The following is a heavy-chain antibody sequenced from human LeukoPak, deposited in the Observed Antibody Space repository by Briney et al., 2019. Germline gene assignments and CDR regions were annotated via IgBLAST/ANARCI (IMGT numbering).Heavy chain of an antibody. CDR3: TTGWILEWLSLPHGVAFDI. CDR1: GFTFSNAW. CDR2: IKSKTDGGTT. Sequence: GGSLRLSCAASGFTFSNAWMSWVRQAPGKGLEWVGRIKSKTDGGTTDYAAPVKGRFTISRDDSKNTLYLQMNSLKTEDTAVYYCTTGWILEWLSLPHGVAFDIWGQGTMVTVSS. D-gene: IGHD3-3*01. J-gene: IGHJ3*02. V-gene: IGHV3-15*01.